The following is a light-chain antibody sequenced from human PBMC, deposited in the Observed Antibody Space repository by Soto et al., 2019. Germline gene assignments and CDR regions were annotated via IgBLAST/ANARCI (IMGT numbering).Light chain of an antibody. V-gene: IGKV1-27*01. Sequence: QMSRSPCSLSASVVDRVTITCRASQDISNYLAWYQQKPGKVPKLLIYAESTSQSGVPSPFSGSGAGTDFTLIIRSLQPEDFATYYSQQRYRMQSTFGQGTKVDIK. CDR3: QQRYRMQST. J-gene: IGKJ1*01. CDR1: QDISNY. CDR2: AES.